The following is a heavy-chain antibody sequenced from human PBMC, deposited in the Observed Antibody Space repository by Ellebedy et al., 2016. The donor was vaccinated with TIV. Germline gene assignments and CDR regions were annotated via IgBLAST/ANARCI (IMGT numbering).Heavy chain of an antibody. J-gene: IGHJ4*02. CDR1: GFTFSTYG. Sequence: GESLKISCAASGFTFSTYGMHWVRQAPGKGLEWVAVIWYDGSNKYYADSVKGRFTISRDNSKNTLSLQMNILRADDTAVYSCARKESGSTSLFDWGQGTLVTVSS. D-gene: IGHD2-21*01. V-gene: IGHV3-33*01. CDR3: ARKESGSTSLFD. CDR2: IWYDGSNK.